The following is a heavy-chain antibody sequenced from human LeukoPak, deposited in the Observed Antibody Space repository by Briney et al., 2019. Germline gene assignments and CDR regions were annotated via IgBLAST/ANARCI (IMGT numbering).Heavy chain of an antibody. D-gene: IGHD2-21*02. J-gene: IGHJ4*02. CDR1: GFTVRSFY. CDR2: IYNDGRT. Sequence: PGGSLRLSRAASGFTVRSFYMSWVRQAPGKGLEWVSVIYNDGRTFYSDSVKGRFTISRDDSKNTLSLQMNSLRADDTAVYYCARGTGEVTAGYYWGQGTLVTVSS. CDR3: ARGTGEVTAGYY. V-gene: IGHV3-53*01.